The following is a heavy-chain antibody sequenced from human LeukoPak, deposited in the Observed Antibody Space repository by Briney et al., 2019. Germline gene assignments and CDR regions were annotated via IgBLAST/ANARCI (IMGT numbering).Heavy chain of an antibody. CDR1: GGTFSSYA. J-gene: IGHJ6*03. CDR3: ARVEEGYSSSSRYYYYYMDV. CDR2: IIPIFGTA. D-gene: IGHD6-6*01. V-gene: IGHV1-69*05. Sequence: ASVKVSCKASGGTFSSYAISWVRQAPGQGLEWMGGIIPIFGTANYAQKFQGRVTITTDESTSTAYMELSSLRSEDTAVYYCARVEEGYSSSSRYYYYYMDVWGKGTTVTVSS.